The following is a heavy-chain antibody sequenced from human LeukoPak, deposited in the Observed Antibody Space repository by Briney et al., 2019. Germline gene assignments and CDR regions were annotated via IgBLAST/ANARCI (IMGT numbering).Heavy chain of an antibody. J-gene: IGHJ6*03. CDR3: ANPWLAAHPPAQGSYYYLDV. CDR1: GFTFSSYA. Sequence: GGSQRLSCAASGFTFSSYAMSWVRQAPGKGLDWVSTISGSGGSTFYADSVKGRFTISRDNSKNTLYLQMNSLRAEDTAVYYCANPWLAAHPPAQGSYYYLDVWGKGTTVTVSS. D-gene: IGHD6-6*01. V-gene: IGHV3-23*01. CDR2: ISGSGGST.